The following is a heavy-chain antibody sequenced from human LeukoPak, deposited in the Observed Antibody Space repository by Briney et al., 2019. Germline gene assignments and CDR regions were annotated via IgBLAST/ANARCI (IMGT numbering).Heavy chain of an antibody. CDR1: GFTFSSYA. CDR2: ISYDGSNK. CDR3: AREARYSGSPFDY. D-gene: IGHD1-26*01. J-gene: IGHJ4*02. V-gene: IGHV3-30-3*01. Sequence: QSGGSLRLSCAASGFTFSSYAMHWVRQAPGKGLEWVAVISYDGSNKYYADSVKGRFTISRDNSKNTLYLQMNGLRAEDTAVYYCAREARYSGSPFDYWGQGTLVTVSS.